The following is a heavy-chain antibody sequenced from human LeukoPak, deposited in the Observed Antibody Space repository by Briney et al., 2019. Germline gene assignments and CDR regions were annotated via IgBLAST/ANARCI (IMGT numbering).Heavy chain of an antibody. CDR1: GFTFSSYA. Sequence: GGSLRLSCAASGFTFSSYAMSWVRQAPGKGLEWISVVNLSGNNTYYAVSVRGRFTISRDNSKNTLYLHMNSLRAEDTALYYCAKDHKGYYYGLDVWGRGTTVTVSS. V-gene: IGHV3-23*01. CDR3: AKDHKGYYYGLDV. J-gene: IGHJ6*02. CDR2: VNLSGNNT.